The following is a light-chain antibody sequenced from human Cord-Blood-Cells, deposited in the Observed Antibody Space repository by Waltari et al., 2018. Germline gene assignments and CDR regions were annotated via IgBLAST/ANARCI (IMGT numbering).Light chain of an antibody. Sequence: SYVLTQPPSVSVAPGQTARITCGGKNIGSKSVHWYQQKPGQAPVLVVYDVSERPSGIPERFSGSNAGNTATLTISRVEAGDEADYYCQVWDSSSDHYVFGTGTKVTVL. J-gene: IGLJ1*01. CDR3: QVWDSSSDHYV. CDR2: DVS. V-gene: IGLV3-21*02. CDR1: NIGSKS.